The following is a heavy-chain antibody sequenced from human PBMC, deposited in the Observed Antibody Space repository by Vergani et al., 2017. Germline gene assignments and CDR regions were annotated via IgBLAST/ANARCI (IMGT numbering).Heavy chain of an antibody. Sequence: QLQLQESGPGLVKPSETLSLTCTVSGGSISSSSYYWGWIRQPPGKGLEWIGSIYYSGSTYYNPSLKSRVTISVDTSKNQFSLKLSSVTAADTAVYYCAREVATMIRSEFDYWGQGTLLTVSS. V-gene: IGHV4-39*02. CDR1: GGSISSSSYY. J-gene: IGHJ4*02. CDR3: AREVATMIRSEFDY. D-gene: IGHD3-22*01. CDR2: IYYSGST.